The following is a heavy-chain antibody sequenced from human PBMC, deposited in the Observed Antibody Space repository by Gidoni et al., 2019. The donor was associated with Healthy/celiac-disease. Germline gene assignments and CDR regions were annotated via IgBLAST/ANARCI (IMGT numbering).Heavy chain of an antibody. V-gene: IGHV3-48*03. CDR1: GFTFSSYE. Sequence: EVQLVESGGGLVQPGGSLRLSCAASGFTFSSYEMNWVRQAPGKGLEWVSYISSSGSTIYYADSVKGRFTISRDNAKNSLYLQMNSLRAEDTAVYYCAREGGSYYELDYWGQGTLVTVSS. CDR3: AREGGSYYELDY. D-gene: IGHD1-26*01. J-gene: IGHJ4*02. CDR2: ISSSGSTI.